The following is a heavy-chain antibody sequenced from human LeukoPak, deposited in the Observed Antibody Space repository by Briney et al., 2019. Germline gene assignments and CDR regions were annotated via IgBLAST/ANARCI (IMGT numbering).Heavy chain of an antibody. J-gene: IGHJ3*02. CDR1: GFTFSSYA. CDR3: ARDGNPVWAHGGAFDI. Sequence: GALRLSCAASGFTFSSYAMHWVRQAPGNGLEWVAVISYDGSNKYYADSVKGRFTISRDNSKNTLYLQMNSLRAEDTAVYYCARDGNPVWAHGGAFDIWGQGTMVTVSS. V-gene: IGHV3-30*04. CDR2: ISYDGSNK. D-gene: IGHD1-1*01.